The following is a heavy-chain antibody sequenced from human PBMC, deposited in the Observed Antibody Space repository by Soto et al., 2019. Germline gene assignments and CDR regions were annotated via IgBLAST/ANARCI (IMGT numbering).Heavy chain of an antibody. V-gene: IGHV1-18*01. CDR3: ARAVAVPADFDY. D-gene: IGHD6-19*01. Sequence: GASVKVSCKTSGYTFTSYGIAWVRQAPGQGLEWMGWISTSKGDTNYAQKFQGRVTMTTDTSTRTAYMELRSLRSDDTALYYCARAVAVPADFDYWGQGTLVTVSS. CDR1: GYTFTSYG. J-gene: IGHJ4*02. CDR2: ISTSKGDT.